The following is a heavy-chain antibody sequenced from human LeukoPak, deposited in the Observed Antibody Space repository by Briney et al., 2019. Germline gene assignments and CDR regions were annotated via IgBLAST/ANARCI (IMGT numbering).Heavy chain of an antibody. CDR3: ARIDGYISYFDY. Sequence: SGPTLVNPTQTLTLTCTFSGFSLSTSGMCVSWIRQPPGKALEWLARIDWDDDKYYSTSLKTRLTISKDTSKNQVALTMTNMDPVDTATYYCARIDGYISYFDYWGQGTLVTVSS. J-gene: IGHJ4*02. CDR1: GFSLSTSGMC. CDR2: IDWDDDK. V-gene: IGHV2-70*11. D-gene: IGHD3-22*01.